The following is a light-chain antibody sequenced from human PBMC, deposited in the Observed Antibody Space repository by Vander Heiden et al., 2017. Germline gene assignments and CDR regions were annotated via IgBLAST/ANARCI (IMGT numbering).Light chain of an antibody. Sequence: DIPMTPSPSTLSASVGDRVTITCRASQSISSWLAWYQQKPGKAPKLLIYDASSLESGVPSRFSGSGSGTEFTLTISSLQPDDFATYYCQQYNSYPWTFGQGTKVEIK. CDR1: QSISSW. V-gene: IGKV1-5*01. CDR3: QQYNSYPWT. J-gene: IGKJ1*01. CDR2: DAS.